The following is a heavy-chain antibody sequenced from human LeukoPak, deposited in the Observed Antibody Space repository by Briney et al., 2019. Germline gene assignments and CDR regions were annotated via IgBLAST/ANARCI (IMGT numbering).Heavy chain of an antibody. V-gene: IGHV1-2*02. CDR2: INPNSGGT. J-gene: IGHJ3*02. Sequence: ASVKVSCKASGYTFTGYYMHWVRQAPGQGLEWMGWINPNSGGTNYAQKFQGRVTMTRDTSISTAFLELSRLRSDDTAVYYCARVAQRDYYDSSERGAFDIWGQGTMVTVSS. D-gene: IGHD3-22*01. CDR3: ARVAQRDYYDSSERGAFDI. CDR1: GYTFTGYY.